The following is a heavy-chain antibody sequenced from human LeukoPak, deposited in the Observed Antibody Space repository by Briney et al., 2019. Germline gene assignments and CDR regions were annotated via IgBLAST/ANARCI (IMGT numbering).Heavy chain of an antibody. V-gene: IGHV3-33*01. Sequence: GGSLRLSCAASGFTFSGYGMHWVRQAPGKGLEWVAVIWYDGSNKYYADSVKGRFTISRDNSKNTLYLQMNSLRAEDTAVYYCARAGSGWQNDYWGQGTLVTVSS. CDR3: ARAGSGWQNDY. CDR1: GFTFSGYG. CDR2: IWYDGSNK. J-gene: IGHJ4*02. D-gene: IGHD6-19*01.